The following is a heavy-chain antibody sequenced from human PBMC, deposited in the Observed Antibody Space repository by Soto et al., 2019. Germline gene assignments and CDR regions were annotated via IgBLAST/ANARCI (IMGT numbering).Heavy chain of an antibody. J-gene: IGHJ6*02. V-gene: IGHV4-61*01. Sequence: KTSETLSLTCTVSGGSVSSGSYYWSWIRQPPGKGLEWIGYIYYSGSTNYNPSLKSRVTISVDTSKNQFSLKLSSVTAADTAVYYCARDRRITGYYYGMDVWGQGTTVTVSS. CDR3: ARDRRITGYYYGMDV. CDR1: GGSVSSGSYY. D-gene: IGHD1-20*01. CDR2: IYYSGST.